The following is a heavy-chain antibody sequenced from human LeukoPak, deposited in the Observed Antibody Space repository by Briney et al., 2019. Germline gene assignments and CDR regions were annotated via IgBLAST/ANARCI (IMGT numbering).Heavy chain of an antibody. CDR1: GGSISSYY. D-gene: IGHD3-3*01. CDR2: IYYSGST. J-gene: IGHJ6*03. CDR3: ARGGGDFWSGYYTDYYMDV. Sequence: RPSETLSLTCTVSGGSISSYYWSWIRQPPGKGLEWIGYIYYSGSTNYNPSLKSRVTISVDTSKNQFSLKLSSVTAADTAVYYCARGGGDFWSGYYTDYYMDVWGXGXTXTVSS. V-gene: IGHV4-59*01.